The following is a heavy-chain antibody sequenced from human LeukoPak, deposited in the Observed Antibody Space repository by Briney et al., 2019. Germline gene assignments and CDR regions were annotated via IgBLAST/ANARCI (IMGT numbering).Heavy chain of an antibody. CDR2: INHRGGT. J-gene: IGHJ4*02. CDR1: GGSFIGYH. V-gene: IGHV4-34*01. Sequence: SETLSLTCAVSGGSFIGYHWNWIRQSPGKGLEWIAEINHRGGTNYNPSLKSRATISIDTSKNQFSLNLKSVTAADTAVYYCARDPTTEETVPYYFDDWGQGTLVTVSS. D-gene: IGHD4-23*01. CDR3: ARDPTTEETVPYYFDD.